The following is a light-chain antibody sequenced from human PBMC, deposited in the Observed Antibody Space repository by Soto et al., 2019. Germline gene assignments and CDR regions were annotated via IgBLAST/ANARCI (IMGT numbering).Light chain of an antibody. CDR1: QSVSSN. CDR2: GAS. J-gene: IGKJ5*01. V-gene: IGKV3-15*01. CDR3: QQYNSSPST. Sequence: EIVMTQSPATLSLSPGERATLSCRASQSVSSNLAWYQQKPGQAPRLLIYGASTRATGIPARFSGSGSGTEFTLTISRLQSEDFAVYYCQQYNSSPSTFGQGTRLEIK.